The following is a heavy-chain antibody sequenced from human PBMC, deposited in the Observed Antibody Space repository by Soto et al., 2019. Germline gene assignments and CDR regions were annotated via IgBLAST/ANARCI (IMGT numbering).Heavy chain of an antibody. Sequence: EVQLVESGGGLVKPGGSLRLSCAASGFTFSSYSMNWVRQAPGEGLEWVSSINEDSSYIYYAHSLRGRFTISRDNAKDSLYLQMTYLRAEDTAVYYCVRDFGRYFRSGYMDVWGDGATVTVSS. J-gene: IGHJ6*03. CDR1: GFTFSSYS. CDR2: INEDSSYI. D-gene: IGHD3-9*01. V-gene: IGHV3-21*02. CDR3: VRDFGRYFRSGYMDV.